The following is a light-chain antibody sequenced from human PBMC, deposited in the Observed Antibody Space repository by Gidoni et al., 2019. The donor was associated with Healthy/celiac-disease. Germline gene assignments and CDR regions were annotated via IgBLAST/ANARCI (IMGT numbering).Light chain of an antibody. Sequence: SSELTSPPPVSVSPGQTASITCSGDKLGDKYACWYQQKPGQSPVLVIYQDSKRPSGIPERFSGSNSGNTATLTISGTQAMDEADYYCQAWDSSTAVFGGGTKLTVL. CDR1: KLGDKY. V-gene: IGLV3-1*01. CDR3: QAWDSSTAV. CDR2: QDS. J-gene: IGLJ2*01.